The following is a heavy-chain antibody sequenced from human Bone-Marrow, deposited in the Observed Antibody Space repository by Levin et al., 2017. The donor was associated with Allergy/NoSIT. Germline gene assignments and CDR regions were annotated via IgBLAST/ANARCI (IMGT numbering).Heavy chain of an antibody. CDR1: GYTFTSYD. D-gene: IGHD3-3*01. J-gene: IGHJ6*02. Sequence: ASVKVSCKASGYTFTSYDINWVRQATGQGLEWMGWMNPNSGNTGYAQKFQGRVTMTRNTSISTAYMELSSLRSEDTAVYYCARGRYYDFWSGYLYYYGMDGWGQGTTVTVSS. CDR2: MNPNSGNT. V-gene: IGHV1-8*01. CDR3: ARGRYYDFWSGYLYYYGMDG.